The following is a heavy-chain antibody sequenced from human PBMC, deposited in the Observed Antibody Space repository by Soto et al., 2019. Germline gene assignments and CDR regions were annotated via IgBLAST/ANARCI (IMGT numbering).Heavy chain of an antibody. J-gene: IGHJ3*02. Sequence: PGGSLRLSCAASGFTFSNAWMSWVRQAPGKGLEWVGRIKSKTDGGTTDYAAPVKGRFTISRDDSKNTLYLQMNSLKTEDTAVYYCTTGLFYYYDSSGHPGAFDIWGQGTMVTVS. D-gene: IGHD3-22*01. V-gene: IGHV3-15*01. CDR3: TTGLFYYYDSSGHPGAFDI. CDR2: IKSKTDGGTT. CDR1: GFTFSNAW.